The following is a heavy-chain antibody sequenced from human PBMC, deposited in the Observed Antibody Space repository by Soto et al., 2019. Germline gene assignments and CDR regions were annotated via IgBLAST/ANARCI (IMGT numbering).Heavy chain of an antibody. D-gene: IGHD1-26*01. Sequence: SVKVSCKAAGGTFSSYCISWVLQAPGQGLEWMGGIIPMFGTATHTQNFQGRLTITADESTSTAYMELSSLRSEDTAVYFCARSVGVTTLSYLDYWGQGTLVTVSS. V-gene: IGHV1-69*13. CDR2: IIPMFGTA. CDR1: GGTFSSYC. CDR3: ARSVGVTTLSYLDY. J-gene: IGHJ4*02.